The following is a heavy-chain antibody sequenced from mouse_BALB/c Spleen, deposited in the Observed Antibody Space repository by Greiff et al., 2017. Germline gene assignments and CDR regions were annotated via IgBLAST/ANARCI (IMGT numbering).Heavy chain of an antibody. V-gene: IGHV14-3*02. CDR1: GFNIKDTY. CDR2: IDPANGNT. D-gene: IGHD2-10*01. CDR3: ARDPYCPFAY. Sequence: VQLKQSGPELVKPGASVKLSCTASGFNIKDTYMHWVKQRPEQGLEWIGRIDPANGNTKYDPKFQGKATITADTSSNTAYLQLSSLTSEDTAVYYCARDPYCPFAYWGQGTLVTVSA. J-gene: IGHJ3*01.